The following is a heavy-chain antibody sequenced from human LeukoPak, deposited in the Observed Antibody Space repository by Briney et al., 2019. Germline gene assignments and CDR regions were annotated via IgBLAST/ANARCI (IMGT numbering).Heavy chain of an antibody. CDR1: GYTFTGYY. Sequence: ASVKVSCKASGYTFTGYYMHWVRQAPGQGLEWMGWTNPNSGGTNYAQKFQGRVTMTRDTSISTAYMELTRLTSDDTAVYWCATIYSSGWYWDYWGQGTLVTVSS. CDR2: TNPNSGGT. V-gene: IGHV1-2*02. D-gene: IGHD6-19*01. J-gene: IGHJ4*02. CDR3: ATIYSSGWYWDY.